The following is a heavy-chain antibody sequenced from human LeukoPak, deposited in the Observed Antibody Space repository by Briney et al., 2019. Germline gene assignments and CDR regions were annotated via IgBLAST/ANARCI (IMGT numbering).Heavy chain of an antibody. D-gene: IGHD5-18*01. V-gene: IGHV7-4-1*02. CDR2: INTNTGNP. CDR3: ASGYTSGFDY. Sequence: ASVKVSCKASGYTFTSYGMNWVRQAPGQGLEWMGWINTNTGNPTYAQGFTGRFVFSLDTSVSTAYLQISSLGAEDTAVYYCASGYTSGFDYWGQGTLVTVSS. J-gene: IGHJ4*02. CDR1: GYTFTSYG.